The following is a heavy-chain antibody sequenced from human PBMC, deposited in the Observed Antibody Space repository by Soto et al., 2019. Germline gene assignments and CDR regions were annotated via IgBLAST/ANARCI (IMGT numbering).Heavy chain of an antibody. Sequence: PFETLSLTCTVSGGSISSSSYYWGWIRQPPGKGLEWIGSIYYSGSTYYNPSLKSRVTISVDTSKNQFSLKLSSVTAADTVVYYCASPYSSSWYYFDYWGQGTLVTVSS. CDR2: IYYSGST. CDR1: GGSISSSSYY. J-gene: IGHJ4*02. V-gene: IGHV4-39*01. D-gene: IGHD6-13*01. CDR3: ASPYSSSWYYFDY.